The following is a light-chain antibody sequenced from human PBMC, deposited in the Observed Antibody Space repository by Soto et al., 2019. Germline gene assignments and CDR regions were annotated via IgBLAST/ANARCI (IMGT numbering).Light chain of an antibody. CDR1: HSVTTH. CDR3: QQRSVPIT. V-gene: IGKV3-11*01. CDR2: DAS. J-gene: IGKJ5*01. Sequence: VWTQSPDTLALSPGERATLSCWASHSVTTHLAWFQQRPGQTPRLLIYDASTRAPGIPARFSGRGSGADFTLTISRLATEDFAVYYCQQRSVPITFGQLRRLEI.